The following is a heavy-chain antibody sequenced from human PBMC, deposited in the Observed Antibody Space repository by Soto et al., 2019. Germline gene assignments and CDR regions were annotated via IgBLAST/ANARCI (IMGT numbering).Heavy chain of an antibody. CDR3: AKGGRQWLVTSDFNY. Sequence: GRLVELGGGGVQLGRSLRPPCPAPGFPFIDYAMHWVRKAPGKGLEWVAVVPHDGRNTHYADSVKGRFTISRDSSKNTVSLEMTSLRAEDTAVYYCAKGGRQWLVTSDFNYWGQGALVTVSS. V-gene: IGHV3-30*18. CDR1: GFPFIDYA. J-gene: IGHJ4*02. CDR2: VPHDGRNT. D-gene: IGHD6-19*01.